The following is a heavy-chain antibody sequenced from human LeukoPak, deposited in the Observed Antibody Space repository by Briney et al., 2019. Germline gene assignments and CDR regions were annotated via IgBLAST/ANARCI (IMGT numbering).Heavy chain of an antibody. V-gene: IGHV1-18*01. CDR2: ISAYNGNT. CDR1: GYTFTSYS. J-gene: IGHJ4*02. CDR3: ARVQQLHSYFDY. D-gene: IGHD5-18*01. Sequence: GASVKVSRKASGYTFTSYSISWVRQAPGQGLEWMGWISAYNGNTNYAQNFQGRVTMTTDTSTSTAYMELRSLRSDDTAVYYCARVQQLHSYFDYWGQGTLVTVSS.